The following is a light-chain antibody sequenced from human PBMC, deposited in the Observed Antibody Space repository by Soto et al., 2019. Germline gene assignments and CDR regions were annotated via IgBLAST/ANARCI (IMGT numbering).Light chain of an antibody. V-gene: IGLV1-44*01. CDR1: SSNIGSNT. CDR2: SNN. Sequence: QPVLTQPPSASGTPGQRVTISCSGSSSNIGSNTVNWYQQLPGTAPKLLIYSNNQRPSGVPDRFSGSKSGTSASLALSGLQSEDEADYYCAAWDDSLNAGVFGGGTQLTVL. CDR3: AAWDDSLNAGV. J-gene: IGLJ3*02.